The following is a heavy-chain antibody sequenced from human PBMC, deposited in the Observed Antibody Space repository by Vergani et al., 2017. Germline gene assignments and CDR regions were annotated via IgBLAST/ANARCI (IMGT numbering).Heavy chain of an antibody. Sequence: QVQLQQWGAGLLKPSETLSLTCAVYGGSFSGYYWSWIRQPPGKGLEWIGEINHSGSTNYNPSLKSRVTISVDTSKNQFSLSLSSGTAADTAVYYCARGPRAFDIWGQGTMVTVSS. CDR1: GGSFSGYY. CDR3: ARGPRAFDI. J-gene: IGHJ3*02. CDR2: INHSGST. V-gene: IGHV4-34*01.